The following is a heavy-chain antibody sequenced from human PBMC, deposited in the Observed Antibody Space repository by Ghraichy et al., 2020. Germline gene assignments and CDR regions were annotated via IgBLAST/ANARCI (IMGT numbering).Heavy chain of an antibody. CDR2: IDRNDDK. V-gene: IGHV2-70*04. J-gene: IGHJ6*02. D-gene: IGHD3-16*01. CDR3: TLTGEDVGAGMDV. Sequence: SGPTLVKPTQTLTLTCTFSGLSLSTSGKRVSWIRQPPGEALEWLARIDRNDDKFYRASLRTRLTISKDTSKNQVVLTMTNVDPVDTATYYCTLTGEDVGAGMDVWGHGTTVTVSS. CDR1: GLSLSTSGKR.